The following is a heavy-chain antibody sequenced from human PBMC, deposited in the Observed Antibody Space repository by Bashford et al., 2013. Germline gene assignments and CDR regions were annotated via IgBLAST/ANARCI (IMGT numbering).Heavy chain of an antibody. Sequence: ASVKVSCEVFGCTLSEVSLHWVRQAPGKGLEWMGNFDPKDGETIYAQNFQGRVTMTGDRSTDIAYMELSSLRSDDTAVYFCARDGPVVGVWNAFDVWGQGTVVTVSS. CDR1: GCTLSEVS. V-gene: IGHV1-24*01. D-gene: IGHD1-26*01. CDR2: FDPKDGET. J-gene: IGHJ3*01. CDR3: ARDGPVVGVWNAFDV.